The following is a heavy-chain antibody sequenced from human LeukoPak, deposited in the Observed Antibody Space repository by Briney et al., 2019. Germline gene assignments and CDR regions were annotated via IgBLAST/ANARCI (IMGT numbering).Heavy chain of an antibody. D-gene: IGHD3-22*01. CDR1: GGSFSGYY. Sequence: PSETLSLTCAVCGGSFSGYYWSWIRQPPGKGLEWIGEINHSGSTNYNPSLKSRVTISVDTSKNQFSLKLSSVTAADTAVYYCAREGNYYDSSGYYYGFDYWGQGTLVTVSS. CDR2: INHSGST. J-gene: IGHJ4*02. CDR3: AREGNYYDSSGYYYGFDY. V-gene: IGHV4-34*01.